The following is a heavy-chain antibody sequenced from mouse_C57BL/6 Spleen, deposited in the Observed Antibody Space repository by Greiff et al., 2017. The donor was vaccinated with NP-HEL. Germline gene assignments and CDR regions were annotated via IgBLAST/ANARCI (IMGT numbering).Heavy chain of an antibody. J-gene: IGHJ3*01. V-gene: IGHV1-7*01. CDR1: GYTFTSYW. CDR3: ARGRNDYDWFAY. Sequence: VQLQESGAELAKPGASVKLSCKASGYTFTSYWMHWVNQRPGQGLEWIGYINPSSGYTKYNQTFKDQATLTADKSSSTAYMQLSSLTYEDSAVYYCARGRNDYDWFAYWGQGTLVTVSA. D-gene: IGHD2-4*01. CDR2: INPSSGYT.